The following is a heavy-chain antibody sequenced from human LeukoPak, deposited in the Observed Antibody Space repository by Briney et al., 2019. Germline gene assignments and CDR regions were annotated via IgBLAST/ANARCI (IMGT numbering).Heavy chain of an antibody. J-gene: IGHJ4*02. CDR1: GFTFSSYG. D-gene: IGHD3-22*01. Sequence: GGSLRLSCAASGFTFSSYGMHWVRQAPSKGLEWVAVIWYDGSNKYYADSVKGRFTISRDNSKNTLYLQMNSLRAEDTAVYYCARDSSGGLDYWGQGTLVTVSS. CDR3: ARDSSGGLDY. CDR2: IWYDGSNK. V-gene: IGHV3-33*01.